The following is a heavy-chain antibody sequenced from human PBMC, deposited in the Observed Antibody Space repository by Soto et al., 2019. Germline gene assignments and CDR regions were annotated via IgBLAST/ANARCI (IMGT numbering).Heavy chain of an antibody. D-gene: IGHD6-13*01. V-gene: IGHV1-18*01. J-gene: IGHJ6*02. CDR2: ISAYNGNT. Sequence: SVKVSCTASGYTFTSYGISWVRQAPGQGLEWMGWISAYNGNTNYAQKLQGRVTITTDTSRSTACMEFRCLRSDDAAVYFCARDLSSSSRNGRDYYFGKDVWGEGTRVTV. CDR1: GYTFTSYG. CDR3: ARDLSSSSRNGRDYYFGKDV.